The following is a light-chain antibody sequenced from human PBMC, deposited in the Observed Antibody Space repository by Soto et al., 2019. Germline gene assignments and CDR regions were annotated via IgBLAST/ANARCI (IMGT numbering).Light chain of an antibody. CDR3: SSYTSSSTIYV. J-gene: IGLJ1*01. CDR1: SSDDGGYNY. CDR2: DVS. Sequence: QSALTQPASVSGSPGQSLTISCTGISSDDGGYNYVSWYQQHPGKAPKLMIYDVSNRPSGVSNRFSGSKSGNTASLTISGLQAEDEADYYCSSYTSSSTIYVFGTGTKVTVL. V-gene: IGLV2-14*01.